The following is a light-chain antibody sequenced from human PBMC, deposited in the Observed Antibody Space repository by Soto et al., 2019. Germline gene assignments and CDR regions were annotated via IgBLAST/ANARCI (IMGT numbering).Light chain of an antibody. CDR1: QSVSSSH. CDR3: QQFGYSTIT. CDR2: AAS. J-gene: IGKJ5*01. V-gene: IGKV3-20*01. Sequence: EIVLKQSPGALSLSRGERATLSCRASQSVSSSHLAWYQHKPGQAPRLLIYAASSRATGSPDRFSGGGSGTDCTITISRLETEDGAVYYCQQFGYSTITFGQGTRLEIK.